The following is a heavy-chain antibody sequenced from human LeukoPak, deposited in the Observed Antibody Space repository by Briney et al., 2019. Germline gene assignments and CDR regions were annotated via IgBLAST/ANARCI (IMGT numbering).Heavy chain of an antibody. D-gene: IGHD1-7*01. CDR3: AKAQLELRFGGANYYMDV. CDR2: ISGSGGRT. J-gene: IGHJ6*03. Sequence: GESLRLACAAYGFTFSSYSMSWVRQAPGKWLEWVSAISGSGGRTYYADSVKGRFTISRDNSKNTLYLQMNSLRAEDTAVYYCAKAQLELRFGGANYYMDVWGKGTTVTVSS. CDR1: GFTFSSYS. V-gene: IGHV3-23*01.